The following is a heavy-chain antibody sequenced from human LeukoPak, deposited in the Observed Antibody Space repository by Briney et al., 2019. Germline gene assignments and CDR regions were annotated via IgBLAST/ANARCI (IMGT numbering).Heavy chain of an antibody. CDR1: GGSISSYY. CDR3: ARGGYYGSGSYQGFDY. CDR2: IYYSGST. D-gene: IGHD3-10*01. J-gene: IGHJ4*02. V-gene: IGHV4-59*01. Sequence: SETLSLTCTVSGGSISSYYWNWIRQPPGKGLEWIGYIYYSGSTNYNPSLKSRVTISVDTSKNQFSLKLSSVTAADTAVYYCARGGYYGSGSYQGFDYWGQGTLVTVSS.